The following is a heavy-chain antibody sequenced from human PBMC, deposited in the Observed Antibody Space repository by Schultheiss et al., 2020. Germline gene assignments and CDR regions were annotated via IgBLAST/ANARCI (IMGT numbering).Heavy chain of an antibody. J-gene: IGHJ3*02. CDR1: GGSISSSSYY. CDR2: IYTSGST. V-gene: IGHV4-61*02. Sequence: SETLSLTCTVSGGSISSSSYYWSWIRQPAGKGLEWIGRIYTSGSTNYNPSLKSRVTISVDTSKNQFSLKLSSVTAAYTAVYYCARGNYGDYVDAFDIWGQGSMVTVSS. D-gene: IGHD4-17*01. CDR3: ARGNYGDYVDAFDI.